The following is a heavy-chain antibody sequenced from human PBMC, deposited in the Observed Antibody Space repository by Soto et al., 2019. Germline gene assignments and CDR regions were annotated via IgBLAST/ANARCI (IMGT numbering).Heavy chain of an antibody. CDR2: INPSGGST. D-gene: IGHD3-3*01. V-gene: IGHV1-46*01. J-gene: IGHJ6*02. CDR1: GYTFTSYY. Sequence: QVQLVQSGAEVKKPGASVKVSCKASGYTFTSYYMHWVRQAPGQGLEWMGIINPSGGSTSYAQKFQGRVTITRDTSTSTVYMELSSLRSEDTAVYYCARAGTIFGVVIYYGMDVWGQGTTVTVSS. CDR3: ARAGTIFGVVIYYGMDV.